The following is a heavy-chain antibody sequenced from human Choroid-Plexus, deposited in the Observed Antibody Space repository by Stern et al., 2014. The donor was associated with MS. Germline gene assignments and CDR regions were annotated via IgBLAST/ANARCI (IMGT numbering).Heavy chain of an antibody. Sequence: VQLVESGGGVVQPGRPLRLSCVASGFTFGSCAMHWVRQAPGKGLEWVAGVSYGGINKYYADSVKGRFTISRDNSQNTLYMQMSSLRPEDPAVYYCAKDRQYLTYFFDHWGQGSLVTVSS. V-gene: IGHV3-30*18. D-gene: IGHD2/OR15-2a*01. J-gene: IGHJ5*02. CDR1: GFTFGSCA. CDR3: AKDRQYLTYFFDH. CDR2: VSYGGINK.